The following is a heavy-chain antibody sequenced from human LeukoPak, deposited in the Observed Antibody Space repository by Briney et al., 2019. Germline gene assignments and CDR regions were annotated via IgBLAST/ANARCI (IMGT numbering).Heavy chain of an antibody. D-gene: IGHD2-2*01. J-gene: IGHJ3*02. CDR2: IYYDGRDK. CDR1: GFSFSSYA. Sequence: GGSLRLSCPASGFSFSSYAMHWVRQAPGKGLEWVAYIYYDGRDKDYADSVKGRFTISRDNSKNTLYLQMNSLRAEDTAVYYCAKDLSPYLPAAMGHAGGAFDIWGQGTMVTVSS. CDR3: AKDLSPYLPAAMGHAGGAFDI. V-gene: IGHV3-30*02.